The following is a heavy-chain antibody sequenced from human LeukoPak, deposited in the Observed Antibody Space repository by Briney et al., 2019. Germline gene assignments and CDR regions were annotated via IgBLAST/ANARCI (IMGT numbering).Heavy chain of an antibody. D-gene: IGHD5-24*01. V-gene: IGHV4-39*07. CDR1: GDSISSSNYY. J-gene: IGHJ4*02. CDR3: TREGEGRWLQSGY. CDR2: FLYSGGT. Sequence: SETLSLTCTVSGDSISSSNYYWIWIRQPPGKGLEWIGTFLYSGGTYYNPSLKSRVTISVDMSKNQFSLKVNSVTAADTAVYYCTREGEGRWLQSGYWGQGTLVTVSS.